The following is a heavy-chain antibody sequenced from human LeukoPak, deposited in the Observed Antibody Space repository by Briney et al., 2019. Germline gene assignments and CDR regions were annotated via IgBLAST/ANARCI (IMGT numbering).Heavy chain of an antibody. J-gene: IGHJ2*01. V-gene: IGHV4-59*01. CDR2: IYYSGST. CDR3: ARGSPLDWYFDL. Sequence: PSETLSLTCSVSGGSISSGYWNWIRQPPGKGLEWIGYIYYSGSTKYNPSLMSRVTISVDTSKNQLSLRLTSVTAADTAVYYCARGSPLDWYFDLWGRGTLVSVSS. CDR1: GGSISSGY.